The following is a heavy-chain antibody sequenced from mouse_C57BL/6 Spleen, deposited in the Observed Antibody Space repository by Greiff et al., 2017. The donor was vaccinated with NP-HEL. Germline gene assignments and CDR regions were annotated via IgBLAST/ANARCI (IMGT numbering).Heavy chain of an antibody. Sequence: DVMLVESGGDLVKPGGSLKLSCAASGFTFSSYGMSWVRQTPDKRLEWVATISSGGSYTYYPDSVKGRFTISRDNAKNTLYLQMSSLKSEDTAMYYCARWDDYWFAYWGQGTLVTVSA. CDR3: ARWDDYWFAY. J-gene: IGHJ3*01. V-gene: IGHV5-6*02. CDR2: ISSGGSYT. D-gene: IGHD2-4*01. CDR1: GFTFSSYG.